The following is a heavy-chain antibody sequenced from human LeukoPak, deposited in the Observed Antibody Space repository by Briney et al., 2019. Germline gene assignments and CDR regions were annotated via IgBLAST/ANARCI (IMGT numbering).Heavy chain of an antibody. Sequence: PSETLSLTCAVYGGSFSGYYWSWIRQPPGKGLEWIGEINHSGSTKYNPSLKSRVTISVDTSKNQFSLKLSSVTAADTAVYYCAGVIVVVPPGMDVWGQGTTVTV. V-gene: IGHV4-34*01. CDR1: GGSFSGYY. D-gene: IGHD3-22*01. J-gene: IGHJ6*02. CDR2: INHSGST. CDR3: AGVIVVVPPGMDV.